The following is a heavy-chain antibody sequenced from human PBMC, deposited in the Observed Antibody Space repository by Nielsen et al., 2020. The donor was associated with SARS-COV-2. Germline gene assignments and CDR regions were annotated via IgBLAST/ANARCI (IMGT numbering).Heavy chain of an antibody. CDR3: ARESVTGSDAFDI. Sequence: GGSLRLSCAASGFTFSGSAMHWVRQASGKGLEWVGRIRSKANNYATAYAASVKGRFTISRDDSQKTVFLQMNSLRTEDTAVYYCARESVTGSDAFDIWGQGTVVTVSS. J-gene: IGHJ3*02. D-gene: IGHD3-9*01. V-gene: IGHV3-73*01. CDR1: GFTFSGSA. CDR2: IRSKANNYAT.